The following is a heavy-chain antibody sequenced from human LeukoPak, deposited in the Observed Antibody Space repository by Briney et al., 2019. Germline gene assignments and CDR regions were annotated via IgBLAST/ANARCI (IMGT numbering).Heavy chain of an antibody. V-gene: IGHV3-30-3*01. CDR2: ISYDGSNK. J-gene: IGHJ5*02. CDR3: ARDRGRSTTGTTSWFDP. Sequence: GGSLRLSCAASGFTFSSYAMHWVRQAPGKGLEWVAVISYDGSNKYYADSVKGRFTISRDNSKNTLYLQMNSLRAEDTAVYYCARDRGRSTTGTTSWFDPWGQGTLVTVSS. CDR1: GFTFSSYA. D-gene: IGHD1-1*01.